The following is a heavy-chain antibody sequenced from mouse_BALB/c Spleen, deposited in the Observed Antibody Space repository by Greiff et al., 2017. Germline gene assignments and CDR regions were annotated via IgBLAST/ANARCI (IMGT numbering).Heavy chain of an antibody. CDR1: GYTFTDYN. V-gene: IGHV1S29*02. J-gene: IGHJ2*01. CDR3: ARSPPVVAGDY. CDR2: IYPYNGGT. D-gene: IGHD1-1*01. Sequence: EVKLMESGPELVKPGASVKISCKASGYTFTDYNMHWVKQSHGKSLEWIGYIYPYNGGTGYNQKFKSKATLTVDNSSSTAYMELRSLTSEDSAVYYCARSPPVVAGDYWGQGTTLTVSS.